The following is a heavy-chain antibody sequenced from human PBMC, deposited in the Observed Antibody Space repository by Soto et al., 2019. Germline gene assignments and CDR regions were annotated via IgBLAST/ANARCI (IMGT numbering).Heavy chain of an antibody. D-gene: IGHD3-16*01. Sequence: SQTLSLPCAISGDSVSGNSAAWNWIRQSPSRGLEWLGRTYYRSRWYNDYAVSVKSRITVTPDTSKNQFSLHLNSVTPEDTAVYYRAREFQYYVSSDSYIDYWGQGALVTVSS. CDR2: TYYRSRWYN. V-gene: IGHV6-1*01. CDR3: AREFQYYVSSDSYIDY. J-gene: IGHJ4*02. CDR1: GDSVSGNSAA.